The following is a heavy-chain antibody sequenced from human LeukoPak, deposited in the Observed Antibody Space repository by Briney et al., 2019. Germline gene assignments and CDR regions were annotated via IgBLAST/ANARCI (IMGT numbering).Heavy chain of an antibody. CDR2: INHSGST. J-gene: IGHJ4*02. CDR3: ARGPDGSYWD. Sequence: DTLSLTCSLYGRSFGGYYWSWIRHPPGGGREWLGEINHSGSTNYNPSRNGRVTISVDPSKNQFSLKLRSVPAADAAVYYCARGPDGSYWDWGQGTLVPVSS. D-gene: IGHD1-26*01. V-gene: IGHV4-34*01. CDR1: GRSFGGYY.